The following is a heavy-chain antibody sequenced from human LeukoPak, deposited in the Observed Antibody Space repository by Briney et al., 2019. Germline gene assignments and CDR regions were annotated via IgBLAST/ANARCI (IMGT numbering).Heavy chain of an antibody. V-gene: IGHV3-7*03. J-gene: IGHJ4*02. D-gene: IGHD6-19*01. CDR1: GFTFSNYW. CDR2: IKKDGSGK. CDR3: ARGGGWYADY. Sequence: GGSLRLSCAASGFTFSNYWMSWVCQAPGKGLEWVANIKKDGSGKYYVDSVKGRFTISRDNVNNSLYLQMNSLRAEDTAVYYCARGGGWYADYWGQGTLVTVSS.